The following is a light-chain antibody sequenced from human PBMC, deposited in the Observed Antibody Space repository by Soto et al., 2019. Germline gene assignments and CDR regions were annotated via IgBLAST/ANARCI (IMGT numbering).Light chain of an antibody. V-gene: IGLV1-40*01. Sequence: QSVVTQPPSVSGAPGQRVTISCTESSSNIGAGYDVHWYQQLPGTAPKLLIYDNSNRPSGVPDRFSGSKSGTSASLAITGLQDEDEADYYCQSYDSSLSGWVFGGGTKVTVL. CDR3: QSYDSSLSGWV. J-gene: IGLJ3*02. CDR1: SSNIGAGYD. CDR2: DNS.